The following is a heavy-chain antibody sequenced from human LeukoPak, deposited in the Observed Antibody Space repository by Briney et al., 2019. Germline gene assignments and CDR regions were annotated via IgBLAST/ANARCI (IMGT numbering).Heavy chain of an antibody. Sequence: GGSLRLSCAASGFTFSSYEMNWVRQAPGKGLEWVSYISSSGSTIYYADSVKGRFTISRDNAKNSLYLQMNSLRAEDTAVYYCAKNGDRGAYCTGGTCYPYFYYYMDVWGKGTTVTI. D-gene: IGHD2-15*01. J-gene: IGHJ6*03. CDR1: GFTFSSYE. V-gene: IGHV3-48*03. CDR2: ISSSGSTI. CDR3: AKNGDRGAYCTGGTCYPYFYYYMDV.